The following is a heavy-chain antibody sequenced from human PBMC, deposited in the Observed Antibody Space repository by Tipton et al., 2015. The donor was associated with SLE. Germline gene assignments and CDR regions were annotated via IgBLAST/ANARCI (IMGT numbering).Heavy chain of an antibody. D-gene: IGHD3-22*01. CDR3: ARGADDYDTSGYWTANAFDY. V-gene: IGHV4-34*01. J-gene: IGHJ4*02. CDR1: GGSFSGYY. Sequence: TLSVTCAVYGGSFSGYYWSWIRQSPGKGLKWIGEINHSGSTNYNPSLKSRVTISVDTSKNQFSLKLSSVTAADTAVYYCARGADDYDTSGYWTANAFDYWGLGTLVAVSS. CDR2: INHSGST.